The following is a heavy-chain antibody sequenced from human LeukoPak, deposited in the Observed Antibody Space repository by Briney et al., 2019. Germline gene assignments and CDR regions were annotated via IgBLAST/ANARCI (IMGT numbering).Heavy chain of an antibody. CDR2: ISARGGST. Sequence: GGSLRLSCAASGFTVSSNYMSWVRQAPGKGLEWVSAISARGGSTYYADSVKGRFTISRDNSKNTMYLQMNSLRAEDTAVYYCAKDRGNYYGSGSYFPYWGQGTLVTVSS. J-gene: IGHJ4*02. V-gene: IGHV3-23*01. CDR3: AKDRGNYYGSGSYFPY. CDR1: GFTVSSNY. D-gene: IGHD3-10*01.